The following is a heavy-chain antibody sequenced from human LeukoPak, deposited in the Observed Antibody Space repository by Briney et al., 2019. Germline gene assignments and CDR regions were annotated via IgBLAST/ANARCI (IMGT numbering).Heavy chain of an antibody. CDR2: IYPGDSDT. V-gene: IGHV5-51*01. CDR3: ARRGYCSSTSCYASFAFDY. J-gene: IGHJ4*02. D-gene: IGHD2-2*01. CDR1: GSPFINYW. Sequence: GESLEISGKGSGSPFINYWIGWVPQIPGKGLEWMGIIYPGDSDTRYSPSFQGQVPISADKSISTAYLQWSSLKASDTAMYYCARRGYCSSTSCYASFAFDYWGQGTLVTVSS.